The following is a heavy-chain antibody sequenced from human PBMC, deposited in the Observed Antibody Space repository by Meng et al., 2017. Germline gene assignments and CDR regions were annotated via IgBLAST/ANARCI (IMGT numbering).Heavy chain of an antibody. D-gene: IGHD6-19*01. Sequence: SLKISCAASGFTFDDYAMHWVRQAPGKGLEWVSGISWNSGSIGYADSVKGRFTFSRDNAKNSLYLQMNSLRAEDTALYYCAKDIKAGWPNWYFDLWGRGTLVTVSS. CDR1: GFTFDDYA. CDR3: AKDIKAGWPNWYFDL. V-gene: IGHV3-9*01. CDR2: ISWNSGSI. J-gene: IGHJ2*01.